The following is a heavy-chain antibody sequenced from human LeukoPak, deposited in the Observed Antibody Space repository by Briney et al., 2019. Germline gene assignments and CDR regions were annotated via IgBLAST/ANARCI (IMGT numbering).Heavy chain of an antibody. J-gene: IGHJ4*02. D-gene: IGHD3-3*01. V-gene: IGHV3-30-3*01. CDR2: ISFDGNKK. Sequence: GRSLRLSCVASGFTFSRYAMHWVRQAPGKGLQWVALISFDGNKKYHADSVKGRLTISRDNAKNSLFLQMNSLRAKDTAVYYCAKGSTYYGFWSGYYMDYWGQGTLVTVSS. CDR3: AKGSTYYGFWSGYYMDY. CDR1: GFTFSRYA.